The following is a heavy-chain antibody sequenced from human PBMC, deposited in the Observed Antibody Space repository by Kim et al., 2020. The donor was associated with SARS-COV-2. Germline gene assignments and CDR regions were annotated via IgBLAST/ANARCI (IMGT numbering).Heavy chain of an antibody. D-gene: IGHD6-13*01. CDR1: GGTFSSYT. CDR2: IIPILGIA. J-gene: IGHJ6*02. CDR3: ARDLGGIAGLRYYGMDV. Sequence: SVKVSCKASGGTFSSYTISWVRQAPGQGLEWMGRIIPILGIANYAQKFQGRVTITADKSTSTAYMELSSLRSEDTAVYYCARDLGGIAGLRYYGMDVWGQGTTVTVSS. V-gene: IGHV1-69*04.